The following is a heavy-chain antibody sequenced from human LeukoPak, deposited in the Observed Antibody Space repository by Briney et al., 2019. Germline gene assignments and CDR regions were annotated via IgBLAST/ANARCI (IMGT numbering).Heavy chain of an antibody. V-gene: IGHV3-21*04. CDR1: GFTISSYS. CDR2: ISSSSSYI. Sequence: PGGSLRLSCAASGFTISSYSMNWVRQAPGKGLEWVSSISSSSSYIYYADSVKGRFTISRDNSKNTLYLQMNSLRAEDTAVYYCAKEGVVPAVIFILGSCFDYWGQGTLVTVSS. CDR3: AKEGVVPAVIFILGSCFDY. D-gene: IGHD2-2*01. J-gene: IGHJ4*02.